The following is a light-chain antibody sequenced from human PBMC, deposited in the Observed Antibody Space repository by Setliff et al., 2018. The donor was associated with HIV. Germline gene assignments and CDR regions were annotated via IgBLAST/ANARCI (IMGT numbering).Light chain of an antibody. V-gene: IGLV2-23*02. Sequence: SVLTQPASLSGSPGQSITISCTGTSSDVGTYNLVSWYQLPPGKAPQLIIYEVTKRPSGVSSRFSGSKSGNTAALTISGLRAEDAGDYYCSSYARGTTDVFRTGTKVTVL. CDR3: SSYARGTTDV. CDR1: SSDVGTYNL. J-gene: IGLJ1*01. CDR2: EVT.